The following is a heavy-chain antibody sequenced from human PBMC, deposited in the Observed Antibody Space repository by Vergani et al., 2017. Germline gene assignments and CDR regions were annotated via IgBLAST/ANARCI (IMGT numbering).Heavy chain of an antibody. V-gene: IGHV3-13*04. D-gene: IGHD3-10*01. J-gene: IGHJ5*02. Sequence: EVQLVESGGGLVQPGGSLRLSCAASGFTSSSYDMHCVRQATGKGLEWVSAIGTAVDTYYPGSVKGRFTISRENAKNSLYLQMNSLRAWDTAVYYCARGRPYYYGSGSYYWFDPWGQGTLVTVSS. CDR2: IGTAVDT. CDR1: GFTSSSYD. CDR3: ARGRPYYYGSGSYYWFDP.